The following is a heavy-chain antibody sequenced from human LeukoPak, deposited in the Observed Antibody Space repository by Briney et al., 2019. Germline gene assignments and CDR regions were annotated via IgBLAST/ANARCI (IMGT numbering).Heavy chain of an antibody. CDR2: ISSSSSTI. D-gene: IGHD3-16*01. V-gene: IGHV3-48*02. CDR1: GFSFNTYS. Sequence: GGSLRLSCAASGFSFNTYSMNWVRQAPGKGLEWVSYISSSSSTIYCADSVQGRFTISRDNAKNSLYLQMNSLRDEDTAVYYCAKGPRGYVDLFDYWGQGTLVTVSS. J-gene: IGHJ4*02. CDR3: AKGPRGYVDLFDY.